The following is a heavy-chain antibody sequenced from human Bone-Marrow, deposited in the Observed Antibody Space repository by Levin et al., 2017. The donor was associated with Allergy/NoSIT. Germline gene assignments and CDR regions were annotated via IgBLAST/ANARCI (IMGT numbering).Heavy chain of an antibody. CDR2: IYSGGGT. Sequence: GASVKVSCTASGVTVFNNYFMWVRQAPGKGLEWVSHIYSGGGTNYADSVKGRFSVSRDNSKNTVYLQMNSLRADDTAVYYCWRDGPGGGHWGPGTQVTVSS. CDR1: GVTVFNNY. D-gene: IGHD3-10*01. J-gene: IGHJ4*02. CDR3: WRDGPGGGH. V-gene: IGHV3-66*01.